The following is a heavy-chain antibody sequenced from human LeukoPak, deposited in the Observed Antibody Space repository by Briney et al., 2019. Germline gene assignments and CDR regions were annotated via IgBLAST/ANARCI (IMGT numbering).Heavy chain of an antibody. CDR2: ISGGGGST. CDR1: GFTFSSYA. J-gene: IGHJ4*02. D-gene: IGHD3-22*01. V-gene: IGHV3-23*01. Sequence: GGSLRLSCAASGFTFSSYAMSWVRQAPGKGLEWVSTISGGGGSTYYAESVKGRFTISRDNSKNTLSLQMSSLRAEDTAIYHCAKRLSSGNAPFDYWGQGTLVTVSS. CDR3: AKRLSSGNAPFDY.